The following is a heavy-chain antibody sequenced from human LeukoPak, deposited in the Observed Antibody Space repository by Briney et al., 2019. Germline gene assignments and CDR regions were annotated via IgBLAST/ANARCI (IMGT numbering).Heavy chain of an antibody. V-gene: IGHV3-33*01. J-gene: IGHJ4*02. D-gene: IGHD5-18*01. CDR3: AREAETAMVPYYYFDY. CDR2: IWYDGSNK. Sequence: GRSLRLSCAASGFTFSSYGMHWVRQAPGKGLEWVAVIWYDGSNKYYADSVKGRFTISRDNSKNTLYLQMNSLRAEDTAVYYCAREAETAMVPYYYFDYWGQGTLVTVSS. CDR1: GFTFSSYG.